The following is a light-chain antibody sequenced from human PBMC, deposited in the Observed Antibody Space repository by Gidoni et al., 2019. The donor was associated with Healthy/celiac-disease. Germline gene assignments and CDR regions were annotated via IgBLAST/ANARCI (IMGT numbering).Light chain of an antibody. CDR2: GAY. Sequence: EVVLPPSPGTLSLSPGERATLSCRASQSVSSSYLAWYQQKPGEAPRLLIYGAYSRAPGIPDRCSGRGAGTDFTITISRLEAEDVVVYYCQQYGRSPKTFXQXTKVEIK. CDR3: QQYGRSPKT. CDR1: QSVSSSY. V-gene: IGKV3-20*01. J-gene: IGKJ1*01.